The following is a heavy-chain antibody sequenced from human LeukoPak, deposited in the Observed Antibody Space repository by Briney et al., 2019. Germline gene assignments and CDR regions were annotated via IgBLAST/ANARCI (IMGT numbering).Heavy chain of an antibody. J-gene: IGHJ4*02. V-gene: IGHV4-39*01. CDR2: ISYSGST. CDR3: ARRLRGSSSYYFDS. D-gene: IGHD6-6*01. CDR1: GGSISSNTYY. Sequence: SETLSLTCTVSGGSISSNTYYWDWIRQPPGKGLEWIGSISYSGSTYYNPSLKSRLTISVDTSRNQFSLKLSSVTAADTAVHYCARRLRGSSSYYFDSWGQGTLVTVSS.